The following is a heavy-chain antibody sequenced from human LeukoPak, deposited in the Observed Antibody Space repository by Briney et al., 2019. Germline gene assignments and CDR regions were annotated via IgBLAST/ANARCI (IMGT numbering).Heavy chain of an antibody. Sequence: GASVKVSCKASGYTFTGYYMHWVRQAPGQGLEWMGWINPNSGGTNYAQKFQGRVTMTRDTSISTAYMELSRLRSDDTAVYYCARATYYYDSSGYLYYFDYWGQGTLVTVSS. J-gene: IGHJ4*02. CDR3: ARATYYYDSSGYLYYFDY. D-gene: IGHD3-22*01. CDR2: INPNSGGT. V-gene: IGHV1-2*02. CDR1: GYTFTGYY.